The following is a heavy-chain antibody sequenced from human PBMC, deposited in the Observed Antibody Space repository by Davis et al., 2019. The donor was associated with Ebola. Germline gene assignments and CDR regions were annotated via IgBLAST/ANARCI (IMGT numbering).Heavy chain of an antibody. CDR1: GGSISSSSYY. J-gene: IGHJ4*02. V-gene: IGHV4-39*07. Sequence: SETLSLTCTVSGGSISSSSYYWGWIRQPPGKGLEWIGSIYYSGSTYYNPSLKSRVTISVDTSKNQFSLKLSSVTAADTAVYYCARSMIVAPFDYWGQGTLVTVSS. CDR2: IYYSGST. D-gene: IGHD3-22*01. CDR3: ARSMIVAPFDY.